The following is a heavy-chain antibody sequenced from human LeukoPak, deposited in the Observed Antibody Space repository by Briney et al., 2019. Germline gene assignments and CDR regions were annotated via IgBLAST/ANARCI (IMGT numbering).Heavy chain of an antibody. CDR2: IYSGGTT. Sequence: GGSLRLSCTASGFTFGDYAMSWFRQAPGKGLEWVSVIYSGGTTYYADSVKGRFTISRDNSKDTLYLQMNSLRVEDTAVYYCAKMGNYYGMDVWGQGTTVTVSS. V-gene: IGHV3-66*01. D-gene: IGHD7-27*01. CDR1: GFTFGDYA. J-gene: IGHJ6*02. CDR3: AKMGNYYGMDV.